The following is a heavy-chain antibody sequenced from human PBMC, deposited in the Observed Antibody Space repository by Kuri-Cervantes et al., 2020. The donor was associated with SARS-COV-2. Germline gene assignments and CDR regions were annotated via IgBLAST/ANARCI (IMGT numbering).Heavy chain of an antibody. D-gene: IGHD2/OR15-2a*01. CDR1: GFTFSSYA. V-gene: IGHV3-23*01. Sequence: GGSLRLSCAASGFTFSSYAMGWVRQAPGKGLEWVSAISGSGGSTYYADSVKGRFTISRDNSKNTLYLQMNSLRAEDTAVYYCASRGNSRNWYFDLWGRGTLVTVSS. CDR3: ASRGNSRNWYFDL. CDR2: ISGSGGST. J-gene: IGHJ2*01.